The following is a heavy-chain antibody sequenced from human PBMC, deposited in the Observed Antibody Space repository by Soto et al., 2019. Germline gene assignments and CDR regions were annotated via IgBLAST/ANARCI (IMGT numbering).Heavy chain of an antibody. CDR1: GGTFSSYA. J-gene: IGHJ3*02. D-gene: IGHD5-18*01. CDR2: IIPIFGTA. V-gene: IGHV1-69*14. Sequence: QVQLVQSGAEVKKPGSSVKFSCKASGGTFSSYAISWVRQAPGQGLEWMGGIIPIFGTANYAQKFQGRVTITADKSTSTAYMDLSSLRSEDTAVYYCARDRTAMGIEDDAFDILGQGTTVTVSS. CDR3: ARDRTAMGIEDDAFDI.